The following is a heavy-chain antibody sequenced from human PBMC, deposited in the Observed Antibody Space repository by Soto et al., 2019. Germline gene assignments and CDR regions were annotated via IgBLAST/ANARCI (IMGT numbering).Heavy chain of an antibody. CDR3: AHSVPFDYRGYNFEF. CDR1: GFSLSTHTVG. CDR2: IYWDEDK. D-gene: IGHD3-9*01. Sequence: QITLKESGPTLVKPTQTLTLTCTFSGFSLSTHTVGVAWIRQPPGKALEWLALIYWDEDKRYSPSLKSRLTITKDHSKNQGVLTMTNRDPVDTATYDCAHSVPFDYRGYNFEFWGQGILVTVSS. V-gene: IGHV2-5*02. J-gene: IGHJ4*02.